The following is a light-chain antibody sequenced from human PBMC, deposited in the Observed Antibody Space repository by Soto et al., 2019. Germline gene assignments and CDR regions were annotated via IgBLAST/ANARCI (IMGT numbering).Light chain of an antibody. J-gene: IGKJ5*01. CDR1: QSISSW. V-gene: IGKV1-5*03. CDR3: QHYKSYGIT. Sequence: DIQMTQSPTTLSASVGDRVSITCRASQSISSWLAWYQQKPGKAPKLLIYRAFTLESGVPLRFTGSGSGTQFTLTINSLQPDDFATYYCQHYKSYGITFGQGTGLEIK. CDR2: RAF.